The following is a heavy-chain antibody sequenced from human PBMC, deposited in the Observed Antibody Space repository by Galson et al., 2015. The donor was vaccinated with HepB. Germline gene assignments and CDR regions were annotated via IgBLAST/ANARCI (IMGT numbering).Heavy chain of an antibody. CDR1: GFIFDDYD. V-gene: IGHV3-20*04. J-gene: IGHJ4*02. D-gene: IGHD2-15*01. CDR2: INWNGGDT. Sequence: SLRLSCAATGFIFDDYDMSWVRQVPGKGLEWVSGINWNGGDTDYADSVKGRFTISRDNAENSLYLQMNSLRAEDTAVYYCAKDGVMVATNPYHFHYWGQGTLVTVSS. CDR3: AKDGVMVATNPYHFHY.